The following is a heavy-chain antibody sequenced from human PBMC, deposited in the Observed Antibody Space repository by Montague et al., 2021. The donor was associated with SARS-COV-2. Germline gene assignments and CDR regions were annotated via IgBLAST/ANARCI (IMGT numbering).Heavy chain of an antibody. J-gene: IGHJ5*02. CDR2: IYYSGST. V-gene: IGHV4-39*01. CDR3: ARGLDP. CDR1: GGSISGSSYY. Sequence: SETLSLTRTVSGGSISGSSYYWGWIRQPPGKGLEWIGSIYYSGSTYYDQSLKSRVTISVDTSKNQFSLKLSSVTAADTAVYYCARGLDPWGQGTLVTVSS.